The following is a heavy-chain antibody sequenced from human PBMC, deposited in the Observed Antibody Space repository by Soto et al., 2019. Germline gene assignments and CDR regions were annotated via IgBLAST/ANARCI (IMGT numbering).Heavy chain of an antibody. V-gene: IGHV5-51*01. J-gene: IGHJ4*02. CDR3: TTRAYSSGWSRSAPENYFDY. CDR1: GYTFSTYW. Sequence: GESLKISCKGSGYTFSTYWIGSVRQMPGKGLEWMGIIYPDNSDTRYSPSFQGQVTMSADEPVSTAYLQGSSLKASDPPMYYSTTRAYSSGWSRSAPENYFDYWGQETLLTISS. CDR2: IYPDNSDT. D-gene: IGHD6-19*01.